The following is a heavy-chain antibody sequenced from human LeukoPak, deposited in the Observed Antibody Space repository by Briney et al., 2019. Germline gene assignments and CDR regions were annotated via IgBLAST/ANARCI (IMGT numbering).Heavy chain of an antibody. Sequence: SETLSLTCTVSGDSISSSDYYWGWIRQPPGKGLGWIGTISYSGSTYYNPSLQSRVTISVDTSKNQSSLELSSVTAADTAVYYCARGSRRLADFHYWGQGTLVTVSS. D-gene: IGHD1-26*01. J-gene: IGHJ4*02. V-gene: IGHV4-39*01. CDR1: GDSISSSDYY. CDR2: ISYSGST. CDR3: ARGSRRLADFHY.